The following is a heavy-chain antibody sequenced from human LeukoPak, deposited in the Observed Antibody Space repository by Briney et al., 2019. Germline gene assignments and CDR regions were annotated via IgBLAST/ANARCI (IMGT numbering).Heavy chain of an antibody. D-gene: IGHD3-22*01. CDR3: ARDNYYDSSGYEYYFDY. V-gene: IGHV4-34*01. Sequence: SETLSLTCAVYGGSFSGYYWSWIRQPPGKGLEWIGEINHSGSTNYNPSLKSRVTISVDTSTNQFSLKLSSVTAADTAVYYCARDNYYDSSGYEYYFDYWGQGTLVTVSS. CDR1: GGSFSGYY. CDR2: INHSGST. J-gene: IGHJ4*02.